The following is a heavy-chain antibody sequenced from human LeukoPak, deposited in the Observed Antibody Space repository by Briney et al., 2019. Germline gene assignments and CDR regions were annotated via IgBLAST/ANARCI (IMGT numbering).Heavy chain of an antibody. CDR3: AREPDIVVVPAALERYYYGMDV. CDR1: GFTFSSYS. D-gene: IGHD2-2*01. J-gene: IGHJ6*02. CDR2: ISSSGRTI. V-gene: IGHV3-48*02. Sequence: GGSLRLSCAASGFTFSSYSMNWVRQAPGKGLEWVSHISSSGRTIYYADSVKGRLTTSRDNAKNSLYLQMNGLRDEDTAVYYCAREPDIVVVPAALERYYYGMDVWGQGTTVTVSS.